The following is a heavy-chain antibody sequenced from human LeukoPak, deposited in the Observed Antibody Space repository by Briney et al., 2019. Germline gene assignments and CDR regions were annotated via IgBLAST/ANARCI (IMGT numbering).Heavy chain of an antibody. CDR2: FDPEDGET. CDR1: GYTLTELS. D-gene: IGHD6-6*01. J-gene: IGHJ6*03. CDR3: ARAHSSSSGYYYYMDV. V-gene: IGHV1-24*01. Sequence: GASVKVSCKVSGYTLTELSMHWVRQAPGKGLEWMGGFDPEDGETIYAQKFQGRVTMTEDTSTDTAYMELSSLRSEDTAVYYCARAHSSSSGYYYYMDVWGKGTTVTVSS.